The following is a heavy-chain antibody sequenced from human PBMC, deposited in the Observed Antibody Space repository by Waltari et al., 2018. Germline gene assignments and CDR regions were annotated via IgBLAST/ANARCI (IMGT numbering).Heavy chain of an antibody. CDR1: GFTFSSYG. V-gene: IGHV3-30*03. D-gene: IGHD6-13*01. CDR2: ISYDGSNK. Sequence: QVQLVESGGGVVQPGRSLRLSCAASGFTFSSYGMHWVRQAPGKGLEWVAVISYDGSNKYYADSVKGRVTISRDNSKNTLYLQMNSLRAEDTAVYYCARAAAHYYYYMDVWGKGTTVTVSS. J-gene: IGHJ6*03. CDR3: ARAAAHYYYYMDV.